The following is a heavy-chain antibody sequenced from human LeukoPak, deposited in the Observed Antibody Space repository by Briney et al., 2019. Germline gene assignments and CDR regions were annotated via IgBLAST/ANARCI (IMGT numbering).Heavy chain of an antibody. CDR3: ARATHYDY. Sequence: GGPLRLSCAASGFAFSSYEMHGVRHAPGGGLEWLSYISSSGSTIYYADSVKGRFTISRDNAKNSLYLQMNSLRAEDTAVYYCARATHYDYWGQGTLVTVSS. CDR1: GFAFSSYE. J-gene: IGHJ4*02. CDR2: ISSSGSTI. D-gene: IGHD3-10*01. V-gene: IGHV3-48*03.